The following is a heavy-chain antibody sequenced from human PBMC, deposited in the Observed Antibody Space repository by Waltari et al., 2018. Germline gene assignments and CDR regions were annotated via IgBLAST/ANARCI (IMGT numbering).Heavy chain of an antibody. D-gene: IGHD3-3*01. CDR3: ARRGYYWVGGPDYYYYYMDV. J-gene: IGHJ6*03. Sequence: QVQLQESGPGLVKPSETLSLTCTVSGGSISSYYWSWIRQPPGKGLEWIGYIYYSGGINCTPSLKCRVTISGDTSKNQFSLKLSSVTAADTAVYYCARRGYYWVGGPDYYYYYMDVWGKGTTVTISS. CDR2: IYYSGGI. V-gene: IGHV4-59*01. CDR1: GGSISSYY.